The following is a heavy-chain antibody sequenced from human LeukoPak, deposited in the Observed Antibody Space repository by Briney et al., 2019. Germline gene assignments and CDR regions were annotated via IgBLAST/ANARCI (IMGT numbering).Heavy chain of an antibody. CDR2: IYYSGST. D-gene: IGHD6-19*01. CDR1: GGSISSHY. V-gene: IGHV4-59*11. J-gene: IGHJ5*02. CDR3: ARQGQWLADDRRWFDP. Sequence: SETLSLTCTVSGGSISSHYWSWIRQPPGKGLEWVGSIYYSGSTKYNPSLKSRVTISVDTSKRHFSLRLSSLTAADTALYYCARQGQWLADDRRWFDPWGQGTLVTVSS.